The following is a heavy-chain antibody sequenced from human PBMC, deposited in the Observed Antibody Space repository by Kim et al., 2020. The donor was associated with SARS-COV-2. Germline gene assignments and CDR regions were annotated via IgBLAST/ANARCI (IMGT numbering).Heavy chain of an antibody. J-gene: IGHJ4*02. D-gene: IGHD2-15*01. Sequence: GGSLRLSCAASGFTVSNNYMSWVRQAPGKGLEWVSVLYSGGYTYFADSVKGRFTISRDNSKNTLYLQMNNLRAEDTAVYYCARNGYCSGGSCLHAGYFDHWGQGTLVTVSS. V-gene: IGHV3-53*01. CDR3: ARNGYCSGGSCLHAGYFDH. CDR2: LYSGGYT. CDR1: GFTVSNNY.